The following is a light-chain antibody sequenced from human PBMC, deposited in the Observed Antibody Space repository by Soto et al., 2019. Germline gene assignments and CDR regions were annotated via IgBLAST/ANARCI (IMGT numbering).Light chain of an antibody. J-gene: IGKJ2*01. CDR3: QQSSNSTMYT. V-gene: IGKV1-39*01. CDR2: AAS. Sequence: DIQMTQSPSSLSASVGDRVTITCRASQSIAYYVNWFQQKPGKAPKLLIYAASSLQSGVPSRFSGSGSETDFTLTISSLQPEDFATYYRQQSSNSTMYTFGQGT. CDR1: QSIAYY.